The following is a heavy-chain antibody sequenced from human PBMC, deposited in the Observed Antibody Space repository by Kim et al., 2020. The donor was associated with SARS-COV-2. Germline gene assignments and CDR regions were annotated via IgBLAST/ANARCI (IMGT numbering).Heavy chain of an antibody. V-gene: IGHV3-53*01. J-gene: IGHJ2*01. CDR3: ARGGFGQWAFDL. D-gene: IGHD1-26*01. Sequence: YYADSVKGRLTISRDISKNTLYLQTNSLRAEDTAVYYCARGGFGQWAFDLWGRGTLVTVPS.